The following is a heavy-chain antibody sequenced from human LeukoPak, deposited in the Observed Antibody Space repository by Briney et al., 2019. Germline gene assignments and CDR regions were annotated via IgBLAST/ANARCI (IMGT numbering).Heavy chain of an antibody. D-gene: IGHD5-24*01. CDR2: ISGSGGST. V-gene: IGHV3-23*01. CDR1: GLTFSSYG. J-gene: IGHJ4*02. CDR3: AKGGDGYNIGY. Sequence: GGSLRLSCAASGLTFSSYGMSWVRQAPGKGLEWVSAISGSGGSTYYADSVKGRFTISRDNSKNTLYLQMNSLRAEDTAVYYCAKGGDGYNIGYWGQGTLVTVSS.